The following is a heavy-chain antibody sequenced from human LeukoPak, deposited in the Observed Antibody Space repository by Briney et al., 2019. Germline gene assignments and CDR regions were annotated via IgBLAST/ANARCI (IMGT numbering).Heavy chain of an antibody. Sequence: GGSLRLSCAASGNYWMHWVRQAPGKGLVWVSHINSDGSWTSYADSVKGRFTTSKDNAKNTVYLQMNDLRAEDTAVYYCVSFYETYWGRGTLVTVSS. CDR1: GNYW. D-gene: IGHD2-2*01. CDR2: INSDGSWT. CDR3: VSFYETY. J-gene: IGHJ4*02. V-gene: IGHV3-74*01.